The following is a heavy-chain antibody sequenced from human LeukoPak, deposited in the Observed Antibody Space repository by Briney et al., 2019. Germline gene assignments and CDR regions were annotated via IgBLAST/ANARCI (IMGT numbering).Heavy chain of an antibody. CDR2: ISSSGSTI. CDR3: AKVLIWTYGSGNYYKGAFDI. V-gene: IGHV3-11*01. J-gene: IGHJ3*02. CDR1: GFTFSDYY. Sequence: GGSLRLSCAASGFTFSDYYMSWIRQAPGKGLEWVSYISSSGSTIKYADSVKGRFTISRDNAKNSLYLQMNSLRAEDTAVYYCAKVLIWTYGSGNYYKGAFDIWGQGTMVTVFS. D-gene: IGHD3-10*01.